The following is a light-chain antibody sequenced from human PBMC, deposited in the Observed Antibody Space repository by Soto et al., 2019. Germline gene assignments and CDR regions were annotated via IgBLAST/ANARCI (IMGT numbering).Light chain of an antibody. CDR2: DVS. Sequence: QSVLKKPVSGNGAAVECITISNTGTSSDVGGYNYVSWYQQHPGKAPKFMIYDVSNRPSGVSNRFSGSKSGNTASLTISGLQAEDEADYYCSSYTTSNTRQIVFGTGTKVTVL. CDR3: SSYTTSNTRQIV. CDR1: SSDVGGYNY. J-gene: IGLJ1*01. V-gene: IGLV2-14*01.